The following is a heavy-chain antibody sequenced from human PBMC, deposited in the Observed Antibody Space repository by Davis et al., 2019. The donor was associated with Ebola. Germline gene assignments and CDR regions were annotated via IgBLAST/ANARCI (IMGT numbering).Heavy chain of an antibody. V-gene: IGHV1-46*01. CDR1: GYTLSDNY. J-gene: IGHJ6*03. Sequence: AASVKVSCKASGYTLSDNYMHWVRQAPGQGLEWMGLINPYGGSTSYAQKFQGRVTMTRDTSTSTVYMELSSLRSEDTAVYYCARACYLCDYHMDVWGKGTTVTVSS. CDR2: INPYGGST. D-gene: IGHD2-8*01. CDR3: ARACYLCDYHMDV.